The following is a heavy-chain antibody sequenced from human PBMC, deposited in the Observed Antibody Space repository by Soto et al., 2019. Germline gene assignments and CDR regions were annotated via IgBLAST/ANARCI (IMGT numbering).Heavy chain of an antibody. CDR1: GYTFPSYA. V-gene: IGHV1-3*01. CDR3: ARGEQMVPFDY. D-gene: IGHD6-13*01. CDR2: INAGNGNT. J-gene: IGHJ4*02. Sequence: ASVNVSCKASGYTFPSYAMHWARQAPGQRLEWMGWINAGNGNTKYSQKFQGRVTITRDTSASTAYMELSSLRSEDTAVYYCARGEQMVPFDYWGQGTLVTVSS.